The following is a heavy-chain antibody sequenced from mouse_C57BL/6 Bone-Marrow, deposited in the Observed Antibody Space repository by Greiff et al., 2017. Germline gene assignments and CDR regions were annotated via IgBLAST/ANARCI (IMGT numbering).Heavy chain of an antibody. CDR1: GFTFSSYA. CDR3: ARDWDYYGSSYDYFDY. J-gene: IGHJ2*01. Sequence: EVKLMESGGGLVKPGGSLQLSCAASGFTFSSYALSWVRQTPEKRLAWVATLSDGGSYTYSPANVKGLFPISRDTAKNNLYLQISHLKSEDTAMYYCARDWDYYGSSYDYFDYWGQGTTLTVSS. CDR2: LSDGGSYT. V-gene: IGHV5-4*01. D-gene: IGHD1-1*01.